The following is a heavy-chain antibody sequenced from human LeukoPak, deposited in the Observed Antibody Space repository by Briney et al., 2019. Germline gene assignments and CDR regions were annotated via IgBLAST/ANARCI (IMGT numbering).Heavy chain of an antibody. CDR2: IYYSGST. Sequence: PSETLSLTCTVSGGSISSGGYYWRWIRQHPGKGLEWIGYIYYSGSTYYNPSLKSRVTISVDTSKNQFSLKLSSVTAADTAVYYCASAFWSGRTTDAFDIWGQGTMVTVSS. V-gene: IGHV4-31*03. CDR3: ASAFWSGRTTDAFDI. CDR1: GGSISSGGYY. J-gene: IGHJ3*02. D-gene: IGHD3-3*01.